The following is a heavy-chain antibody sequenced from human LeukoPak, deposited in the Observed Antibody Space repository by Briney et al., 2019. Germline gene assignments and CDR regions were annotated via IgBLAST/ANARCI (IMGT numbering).Heavy chain of an antibody. CDR1: GYTFTGYY. D-gene: IGHD3-22*01. Sequence: ASVKVSCKAPGYTFTGYYMHWVRQAPGQGLEWMGWINPNSGGTNYAQKFQGRVTMTRDTSISTAYMELSRLRSDDTAVYYCARDREPKTYYYDSSGYPYFDYWGQGTLVTVSS. CDR2: INPNSGGT. J-gene: IGHJ4*02. CDR3: ARDREPKTYYYDSSGYPYFDY. V-gene: IGHV1-2*02.